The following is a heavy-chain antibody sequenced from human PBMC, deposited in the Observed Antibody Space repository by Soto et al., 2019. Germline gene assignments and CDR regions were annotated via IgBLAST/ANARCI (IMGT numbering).Heavy chain of an antibody. CDR3: ARGRYGDY. Sequence: QVHLVQSGAEVKKPGASVKVSCQGSGYAFTTYGITWVRQAPGQGLEWMGWISAHNGNTNYAQKLQGRGSVTRDTSTSTAYMELRSLRYEDTAVYYCARGRYGDYWGQGALVTVSS. CDR1: GYAFTTYG. J-gene: IGHJ4*02. D-gene: IGHD1-1*01. CDR2: ISAHNGNT. V-gene: IGHV1-18*01.